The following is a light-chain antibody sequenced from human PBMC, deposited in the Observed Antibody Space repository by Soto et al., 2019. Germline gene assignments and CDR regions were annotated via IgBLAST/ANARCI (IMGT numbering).Light chain of an antibody. CDR3: SSYTSRSTLGV. V-gene: IGLV2-14*03. J-gene: IGLJ2*01. CDR1: NSDIGGYNY. CDR2: DVS. Sequence: QSALTQPASVSGSPGQSITISCTGTNSDIGGYNYVSWYQQHPGKAPKLMIYDVSNRPSGVSYRFSGSKSGNTASLTISGLQAEDEADYHCSSYTSRSTLGVFGGGTKVTVL.